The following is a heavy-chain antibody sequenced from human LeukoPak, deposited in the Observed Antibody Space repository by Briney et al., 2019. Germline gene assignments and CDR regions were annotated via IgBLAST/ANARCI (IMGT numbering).Heavy chain of an antibody. Sequence: ASVKVSCKASVYTFTGYYMHWVRQAPGQGLEWMGWINPNSGGTNYAQKFQGWVTMTRDTSISTAYMELSRLRSDDTAVYYCARELSSGWRGVVDYWGQGTLVTVSS. CDR3: ARELSSGWRGVVDY. V-gene: IGHV1-2*04. J-gene: IGHJ4*02. CDR2: INPNSGGT. CDR1: VYTFTGYY. D-gene: IGHD6-19*01.